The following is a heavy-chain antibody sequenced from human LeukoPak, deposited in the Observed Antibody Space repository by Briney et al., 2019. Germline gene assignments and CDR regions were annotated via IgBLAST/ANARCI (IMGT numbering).Heavy chain of an antibody. CDR2: MNPNSGNT. V-gene: IGHV1-8*01. Sequence: ASVKVSCKASGYTFTSYDINWVRQATGQGLEWMGWMNPNSGNTGYAQKFRGRVTMTRNTSISTAYMELSSLRSEDTAVYYCARRGIAAAGKSLDYWGQGTLVTVSS. CDR3: ARRGIAAAGKSLDY. D-gene: IGHD6-13*01. CDR1: GYTFTSYD. J-gene: IGHJ4*02.